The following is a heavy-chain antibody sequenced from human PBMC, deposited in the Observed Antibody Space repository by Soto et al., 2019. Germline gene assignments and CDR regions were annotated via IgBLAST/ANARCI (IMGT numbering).Heavy chain of an antibody. CDR2: INPNSGGT. Sequence: ASVKVSCKASGYTFTGYYMHWVRQAPGQGLEWMGWINPNSGGTNYAQKFQGRVTMTRDTSISTAYMELSRLRSDDTAVYYCARESRPRRVITMVRGVIIPGFNWFDCWGQGTLVTVSS. CDR1: GYTFTGYY. D-gene: IGHD3-10*01. V-gene: IGHV1-2*02. CDR3: ARESRPRRVITMVRGVIIPGFNWFDC. J-gene: IGHJ5*01.